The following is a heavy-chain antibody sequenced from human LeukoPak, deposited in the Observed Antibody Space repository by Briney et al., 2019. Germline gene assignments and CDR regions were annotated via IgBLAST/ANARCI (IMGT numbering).Heavy chain of an antibody. J-gene: IGHJ5*02. D-gene: IGHD1-1*01. CDR3: DPWPLTATTHL. CDR2: ITYNGETV. CDR1: GVTLSASA. V-gene: IGHV3-64D*06. Sequence: PGGSLRLSCAASGVTLSASAILWARQAPGRGLEYVSAITYNGETVYYADSVKGRFTISRDNSRNTVWLQMSSLRLEDTAIYYCDPWPLTATTHLWGQGTLVIVSS.